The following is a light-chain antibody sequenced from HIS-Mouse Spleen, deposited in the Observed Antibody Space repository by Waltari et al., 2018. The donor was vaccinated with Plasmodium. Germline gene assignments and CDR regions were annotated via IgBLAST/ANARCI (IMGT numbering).Light chain of an antibody. CDR3: QQRSNWPSLT. Sequence: EIVLTQSPATLSLSPGERATLSCRASQSVSSYLAWYQQNPGQAPRLLIYDASNRATGIPARFSGRGSGTDITLTISSLEPEDFAVYYCQQRSNWPSLTFGGGTKVEIK. V-gene: IGKV3-11*01. CDR1: QSVSSY. J-gene: IGKJ4*01. CDR2: DAS.